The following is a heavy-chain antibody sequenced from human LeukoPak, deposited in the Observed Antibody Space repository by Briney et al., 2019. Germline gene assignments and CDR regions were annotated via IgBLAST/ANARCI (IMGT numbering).Heavy chain of an antibody. D-gene: IGHD4-23*01. CDR3: ARHDYGGNSGDY. CDR1: EFTFSSYS. Sequence: GGSLRLSCAASEFTFSSYSMNWVRQAPGKGLEWVSYIGTSTSTIYYADSVKGRFTISRDNAKNSLYLQMNSLRDEDTAVYYCARHDYGGNSGDYWGQGTLVTVSS. V-gene: IGHV3-48*02. CDR2: IGTSTSTI. J-gene: IGHJ4*02.